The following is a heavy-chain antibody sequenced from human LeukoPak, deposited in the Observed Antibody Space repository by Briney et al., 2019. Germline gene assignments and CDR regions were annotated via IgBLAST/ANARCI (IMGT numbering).Heavy chain of an antibody. J-gene: IGHJ4*02. CDR2: VYYSGVT. CDR1: GGSTGSDY. CDR3: ARLSLHCSGGSCYRGAFDS. Sequence: SETLSLTCTVSGGSTGSDYWSWIRQPPGKGLEWIAYVYYSGVTSYNPSLKSRVAISIDTSKNQFSLNLSSVTAADTGVYYCARLSLHCSGGSCYRGAFDSWGQGTLVTVSS. D-gene: IGHD2-15*01. V-gene: IGHV4-59*08.